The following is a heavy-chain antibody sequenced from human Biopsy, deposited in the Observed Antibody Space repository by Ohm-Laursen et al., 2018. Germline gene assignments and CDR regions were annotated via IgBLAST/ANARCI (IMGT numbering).Heavy chain of an antibody. V-gene: IGHV4-34*01. CDR3: ARGPYGDNAGAFDV. CDR2: FSHTGTT. CDR1: GGSFSGYD. J-gene: IGHJ3*01. D-gene: IGHD4/OR15-4a*01. Sequence: TLSLTCAVDGGSFSGYDWMWIRQPPGKGLEWVGEFSHTGTTIYNPSLKSRLTISVDKSKNHFSLRLTSVTAADTATYFCARGPYGDNAGAFDVWDQGTVVTVSS.